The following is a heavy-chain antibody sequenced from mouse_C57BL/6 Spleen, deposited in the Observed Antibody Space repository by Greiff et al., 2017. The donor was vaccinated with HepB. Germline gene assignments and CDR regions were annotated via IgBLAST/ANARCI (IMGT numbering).Heavy chain of an antibody. J-gene: IGHJ3*01. CDR3: ARERVYDGYFAWFAY. V-gene: IGHV1-64*01. Sequence: QVQLQQPGAELVKPGASVKLSCKASGYTFTSYWMHWVKQRPGQGLEWIGMIHPNSGSTNYNEKFKSKATLTVDKSSSTAYMQLSSLPSEDSAVYYCARERVYDGYFAWFAYWGQGTLVTVSA. CDR1: GYTFTSYW. CDR2: IHPNSGST. D-gene: IGHD2-3*01.